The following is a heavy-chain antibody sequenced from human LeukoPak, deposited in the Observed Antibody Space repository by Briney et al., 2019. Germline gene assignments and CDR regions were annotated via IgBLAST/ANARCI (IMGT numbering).Heavy chain of an antibody. D-gene: IGHD4-17*01. J-gene: IGHJ5*02. CDR3: AKGARGDTVTSIVGLNWFDP. CDR1: GITFRSYG. CDR2: ISYDGSHK. V-gene: IGHV3-30*18. Sequence: PGRSLRLSSAASGITFRSYGMHWVRQAPGKGLEWVAVISYDGSHKYYADSVKGRFSISRDNSKNTLYLQMNSLRADDTAVYYCAKGARGDTVTSIVGLNWFDPWGQGTLVTVSS.